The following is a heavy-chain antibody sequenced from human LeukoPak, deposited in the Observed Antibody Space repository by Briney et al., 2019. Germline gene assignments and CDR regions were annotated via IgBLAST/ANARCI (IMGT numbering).Heavy chain of an antibody. J-gene: IGHJ5*02. V-gene: IGHV1-46*01. D-gene: IGHD3-10*01. CDR3: ARDRDYYGSGSYYNNWFDP. CDR2: INPSGGST. CDR1: GYTLTSYY. Sequence: ASVKDSRKASGYTLTSYYMHSVRQTPGQGLEWMGIINPSGGSTSSAQKFQGRVTMTRDTSTSTVYMELSSLRAEDTAVYYGARDRDYYGSGSYYNNWFDPWGQGTLVTVSS.